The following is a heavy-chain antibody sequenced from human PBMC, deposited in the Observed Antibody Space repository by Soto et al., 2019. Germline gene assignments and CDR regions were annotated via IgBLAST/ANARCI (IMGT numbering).Heavy chain of an antibody. J-gene: IGHJ4*02. Sequence: PSETLSLTCTVSGGSISSYYWSWIRQPPGKGLEWIGYIYYSGSTNYNPSLKSRVTISVDTSKNQFSLKLSSVTAADTAVYYCARDSRLYFDYWGQGTLVTVSS. CDR3: ARDSRLYFDY. V-gene: IGHV4-59*01. CDR1: GGSISSYY. CDR2: IYYSGST.